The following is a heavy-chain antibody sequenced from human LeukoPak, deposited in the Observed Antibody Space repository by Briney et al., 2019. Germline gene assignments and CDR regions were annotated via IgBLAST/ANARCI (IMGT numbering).Heavy chain of an antibody. J-gene: IGHJ6*03. V-gene: IGHV1-69*13. CDR1: GGSFSSYA. CDR2: IILIFGTA. D-gene: IGHD3-10*01. Sequence: EASVKVSGKASGGSFSSYAISWVRQAPGQWLEWMGGIILIFGTANYTHKFQGRVTITADESTSTAYMELSSLRSEDTAVYYCARNHGSGSYYAPPGYYYYYMDVWGKGTTVTISS. CDR3: ARNHGSGSYYAPPGYYYYYMDV.